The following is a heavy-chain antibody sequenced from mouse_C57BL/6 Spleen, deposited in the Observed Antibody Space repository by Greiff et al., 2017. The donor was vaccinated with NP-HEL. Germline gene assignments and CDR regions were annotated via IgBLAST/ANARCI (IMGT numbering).Heavy chain of an antibody. CDR2: IWRGGST. D-gene: IGHD2-4*01. CDR3: AKNYYDYDDLYYAMDY. CDR1: GFSLTSYG. V-gene: IGHV2-5*01. Sequence: QVQLKESGPGLVQPSQSLSITCTVSGFSLTSYGVHWVRQSPGKGLEWLGVIWRGGSTDYNAAFMSRLSITKDNSKSQVFFKMNSLQADDTAIYYCAKNYYDYDDLYYAMDYWGQGTSVTVSS. J-gene: IGHJ4*01.